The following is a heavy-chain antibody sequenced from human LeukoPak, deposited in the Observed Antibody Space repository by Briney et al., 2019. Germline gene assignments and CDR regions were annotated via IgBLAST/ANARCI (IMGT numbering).Heavy chain of an antibody. Sequence: SETLSLTCTVSGGSISSYYWSWTRQPPGKGLEWIGYIYYSGSTNYNPSLKSRVTISVDTSKNQFSLKLSSVTAADTAVYYCARGLRYFAPFDYWGQGTLVTVSS. CDR1: GGSISSYY. J-gene: IGHJ4*02. CDR3: ARGLRYFAPFDY. CDR2: IYYSGST. V-gene: IGHV4-59*01. D-gene: IGHD3-9*01.